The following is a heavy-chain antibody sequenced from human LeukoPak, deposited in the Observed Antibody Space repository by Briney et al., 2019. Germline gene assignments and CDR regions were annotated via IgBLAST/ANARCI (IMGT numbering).Heavy chain of an antibody. CDR1: GFRFSNNW. V-gene: IGHV3-7*01. Sequence: GGSLRLSCAVSGFRFSNNWLSWVRQAPGGGLEWVANIKPDGSGQYYVDSVKGRFTISRDNAKNSLFLQMNSLRVDDTAVYYCARVGYLRPFDYWGQGTLVTVSS. CDR3: ARVGYLRPFDY. D-gene: IGHD2-2*03. CDR2: IKPDGSGQ. J-gene: IGHJ4*02.